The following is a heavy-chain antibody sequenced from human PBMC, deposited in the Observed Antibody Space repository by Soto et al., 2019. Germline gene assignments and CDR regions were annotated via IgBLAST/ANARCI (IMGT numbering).Heavy chain of an antibody. Sequence: EVQLVESGGGLVQPGGSLRLSCAASGFTFSPYWMCWVRQAPGKGLEWVAIIQDDGGDEHYLEAVRGRFTISIDNAKKSLYLAMDSLRVEDTAVYYCAGGSGWISDSWGQGTLVTVSS. D-gene: IGHD6-19*01. J-gene: IGHJ4*02. CDR1: GFTFSPYW. CDR3: AGGSGWISDS. V-gene: IGHV3-7*05. CDR2: IQDDGGDE.